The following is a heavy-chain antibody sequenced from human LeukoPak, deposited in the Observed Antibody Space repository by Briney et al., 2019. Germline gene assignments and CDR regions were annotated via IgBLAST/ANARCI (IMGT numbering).Heavy chain of an antibody. V-gene: IGHV3-21*01. Sequence: GGSLRLSCAASGFTFSSYSMNWVRQAPRKGLEWVSSISSSSSYIYYADSVKGRFTISRDNAKNSLYLQMNSLRAEDTAVYYCAGYCSSTSCYSNYYYYMDVWGKGTTVTVSS. D-gene: IGHD2-2*01. J-gene: IGHJ6*03. CDR1: GFTFSSYS. CDR3: AGYCSSTSCYSNYYYYMDV. CDR2: ISSSSSYI.